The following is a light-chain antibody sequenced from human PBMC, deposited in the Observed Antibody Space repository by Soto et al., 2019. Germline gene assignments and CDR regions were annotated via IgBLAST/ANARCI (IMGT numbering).Light chain of an antibody. V-gene: IGKV1-9*01. J-gene: IGKJ3*01. Sequence: IHLTQSPSFLSASVGDRVTITCRASEGISNFLAWYQQKPGKAPELLIYTASTLRSGVPSRFSGSGSGTEFTLTISSLQPEDFATFYCQQLFTYPPTFGPGTKVDIK. CDR3: QQLFTYPPT. CDR2: TAS. CDR1: EGISNF.